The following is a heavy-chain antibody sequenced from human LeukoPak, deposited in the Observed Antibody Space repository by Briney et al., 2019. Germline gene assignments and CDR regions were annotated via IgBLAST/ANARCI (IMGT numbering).Heavy chain of an antibody. Sequence: PSETLSLTCSVSGGSISTSYGIWIRQPPGKGLEWIGYIYNSGSTNYNPSFKSRVTISVDMSKNQFSLKLSSVTAADTAVYYCARPKYADYDWPDWYFDLWGRGTLVTVSS. V-gene: IGHV4-59*01. D-gene: IGHD4-17*01. CDR2: IYNSGST. CDR1: GGSISTSY. J-gene: IGHJ2*01. CDR3: ARPKYADYDWPDWYFDL.